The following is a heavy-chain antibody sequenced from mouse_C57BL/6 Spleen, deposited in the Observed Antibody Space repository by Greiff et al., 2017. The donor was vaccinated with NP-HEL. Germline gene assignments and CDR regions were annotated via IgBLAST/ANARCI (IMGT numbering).Heavy chain of an antibody. D-gene: IGHD1-1*01. V-gene: IGHV3-6*01. Sequence: EVKLEESGPGLVKPSQSLSLTCSVTGYSITSGYYWNWIRQVPGNKREWMGYISYDGSNNYNPSLKNRISITRDTSKNQFFLKLNSVTTEDTATYYCARANYYGSSYALYYAMDYWRQGTSVTVSS. CDR1: GYSITSGYY. CDR3: ARANYYGSSYALYYAMDY. J-gene: IGHJ4*01. CDR2: ISYDGSN.